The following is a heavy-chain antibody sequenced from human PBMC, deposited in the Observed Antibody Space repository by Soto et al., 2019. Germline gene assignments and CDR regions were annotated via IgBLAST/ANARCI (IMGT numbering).Heavy chain of an antibody. Sequence: GGSLRLSCAASGFTFSSYGMHWVRQAPGKGLEWVAVISYDGSNKYYADSVKGRFTISRDNSKNTLYLQMNSLRAEDTAVYYCAKEADCSGGSCYSHWYYYGMDVWGQGTTVTVSS. CDR2: ISYDGSNK. D-gene: IGHD2-15*01. V-gene: IGHV3-30*18. CDR1: GFTFSSYG. CDR3: AKEADCSGGSCYSHWYYYGMDV. J-gene: IGHJ6*02.